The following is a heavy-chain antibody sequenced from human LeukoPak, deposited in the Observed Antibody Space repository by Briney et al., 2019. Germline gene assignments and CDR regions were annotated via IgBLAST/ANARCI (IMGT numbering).Heavy chain of an antibody. CDR2: INIDGSSI. D-gene: IGHD3/OR15-3a*01. Sequence: GGSLRLSCAASGFTFSSFWMHWVRQAPGKGLVWVSRINIDGSSISYADSVKGRFTISRDNAKSALYVQMNSLTAEDTAVYYCARDYDFSAFDIWGQGTMVTVSS. CDR3: ARDYDFSAFDI. J-gene: IGHJ3*02. V-gene: IGHV3-74*01. CDR1: GFTFSSFW.